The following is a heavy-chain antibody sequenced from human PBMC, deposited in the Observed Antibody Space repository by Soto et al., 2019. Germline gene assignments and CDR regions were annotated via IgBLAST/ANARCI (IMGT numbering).Heavy chain of an antibody. CDR2: IKSKNNGGTT. Sequence: GGSLRLSCAASNFTFSDAWMNWVRQAPGKGLEWVGRIKSKNNGGTTDYAAPVKGRVTISRDDSKNTLYLQLNSLKTEDTGLYYCTTMMVVVTPTGVDAFDVWGPGTMVTVS. J-gene: IGHJ3*01. CDR1: NFTFSDAW. V-gene: IGHV3-15*07. CDR3: TTMMVVVTPTGVDAFDV. D-gene: IGHD3-22*01.